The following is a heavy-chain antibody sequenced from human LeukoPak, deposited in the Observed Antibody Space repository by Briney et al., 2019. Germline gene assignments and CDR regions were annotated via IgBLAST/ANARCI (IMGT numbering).Heavy chain of an antibody. D-gene: IGHD1-26*01. CDR3: ARDGGSYYPYYFDY. J-gene: IGHJ4*02. CDR1: GYTFTGYY. V-gene: IGHV1-2*02. CDR2: INPNSGGT. Sequence: ASVKVSCKASGYTFTGYYMHWVRQAPGQGLEWMGWINPNSGGTNYAQKFQGRVTMTRDTSISAAYMELSRLRSDDTGVYYCARDGGSYYPYYFDYWGQGTLVTVSS.